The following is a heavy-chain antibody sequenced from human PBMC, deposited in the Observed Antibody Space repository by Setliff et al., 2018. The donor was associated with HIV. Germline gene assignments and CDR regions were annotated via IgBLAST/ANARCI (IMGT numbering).Heavy chain of an antibody. J-gene: IGHJ4*02. V-gene: IGHV3-30*02. CDR3: AKDHLGLSSGWSPPGY. CDR1: RFPFSSYG. Sequence: PGGSLRLSCATSRFPFSSYGMHWVRQAPGKGLEWVSSILFDGSYQFYGDPVKGRFIISRDNSRNTLYLQMTSLRAEDTAVYYCAKDHLGLSSGWSPPGYWGQGTLVTVSS. D-gene: IGHD6-19*01. CDR2: ILFDGSYQ.